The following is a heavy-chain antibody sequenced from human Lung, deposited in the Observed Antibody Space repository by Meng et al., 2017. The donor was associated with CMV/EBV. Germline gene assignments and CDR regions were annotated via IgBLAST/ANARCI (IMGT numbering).Heavy chain of an antibody. CDR3: ERATYYDFWSGYPYFDY. Sequence: PXTLSLXCAVDGGSFSGYYWSCIRQPTGKVLEWIVEINHSGSTNYNPSLKSRVTISVDTSKNQFSLKLTSVTAADTAVYYCERATYYDFWSGYPYFDYWCQGTLVTVSS. CDR2: INHSGST. CDR1: GGSFSGYY. V-gene: IGHV4-34*01. J-gene: IGHJ4*02. D-gene: IGHD3-3*01.